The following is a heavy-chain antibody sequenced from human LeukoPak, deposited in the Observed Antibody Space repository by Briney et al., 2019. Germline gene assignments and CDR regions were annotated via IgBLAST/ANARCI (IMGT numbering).Heavy chain of an antibody. J-gene: IGHJ4*02. D-gene: IGHD1-26*01. CDR1: GGSISPYY. V-gene: IGHV4-59*08. CDR3: ARHGGGGESYPRVFDY. CDR2: IYYSGST. Sequence: SGTLSLTCTASGGSISPYYWSWIRQPPGKGLEWIGYIYYSGSTNYNPSLKSRVIISVDTSKNQFSLKLNSVTAADTAMYYCARHGGGGESYPRVFDYWGRGNLVTVSS.